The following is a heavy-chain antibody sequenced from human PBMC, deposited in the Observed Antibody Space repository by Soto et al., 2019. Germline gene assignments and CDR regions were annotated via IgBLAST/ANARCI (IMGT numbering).Heavy chain of an antibody. V-gene: IGHV3-30*18. CDR3: AKPTVPFGRTVVAGPFDN. CDR1: VFTFSSFG. CDR2: ILYDGSNK. Sequence: GPLRLSCAASVFTFSSFGMHWVRQAPGKGLEWVAVILYDGSNKYYADSVKGRFTISRDNSKNTLYLQMNSLRAEDTAVFYCAKPTVPFGRTVVAGPFDNWGQGTLVTVSS. J-gene: IGHJ4*02. D-gene: IGHD6-19*01.